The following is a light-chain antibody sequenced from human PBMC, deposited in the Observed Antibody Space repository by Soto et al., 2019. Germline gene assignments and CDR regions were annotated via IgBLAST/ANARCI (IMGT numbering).Light chain of an antibody. CDR3: QPYNSYPWT. Sequence: DIQMTQSPSTLSASVGDRVTITCRASQSISSWLAWYQQKPGKAPKLLIYDASSLESGVPSRFSGSGSGTEFTLTISSLQHDDFETYYCQPYNSYPWTLGQGTKVDIK. CDR2: DAS. J-gene: IGKJ1*01. V-gene: IGKV1-5*01. CDR1: QSISSW.